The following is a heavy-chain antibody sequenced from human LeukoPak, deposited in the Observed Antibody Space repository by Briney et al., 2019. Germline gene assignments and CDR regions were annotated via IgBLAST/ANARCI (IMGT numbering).Heavy chain of an antibody. D-gene: IGHD5-12*01. CDR1: GGSISSYY. CDR3: ARMVTLPSGYDYFVY. V-gene: IGHV4-4*07. CDR2: IYTSGST. J-gene: IGHJ4*02. Sequence: SETLSLTCTVSGGSISSYYWSWIRQPAGKGLEWIGHIYTSGSTKYNPSLKSRVTISVDTSKNQFSLRLSSVTAADTAMYYCARMVTLPSGYDYFVYWGQGTLVTVSS.